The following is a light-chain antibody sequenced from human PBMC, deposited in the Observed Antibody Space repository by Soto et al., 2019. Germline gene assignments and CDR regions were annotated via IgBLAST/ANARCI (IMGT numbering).Light chain of an antibody. CDR2: WAS. V-gene: IGKV4-1*01. Sequence: DIVMTQSPDSLAVSLGERATINCKSRQSVLYSSNNKNYLDWYQQKPGKPPKLIIYWASARESGVPDLFSCSGAEPTCNCPIQSLQAEDVYVDYCQQYYTITITFGGGTKVDIK. CDR1: QSVLYSSNNKNY. CDR3: QQYYTITIT. J-gene: IGKJ4*01.